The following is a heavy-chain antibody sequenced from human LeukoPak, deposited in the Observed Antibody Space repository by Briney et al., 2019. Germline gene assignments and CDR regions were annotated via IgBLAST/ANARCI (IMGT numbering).Heavy chain of an antibody. CDR3: ARRAYSGYEFDY. D-gene: IGHD5-12*01. Sequence: GESLKISCKGSGYSFTTYWIAWVRQMPGKGPEWMGIIYPGDSDIRYSPSFQGQVTISVDKSINTAYLQWSSLKASDTAMYYCARRAYSGYEFDYWGQGTLVTVSS. CDR1: GYSFTTYW. J-gene: IGHJ4*02. CDR2: IYPGDSDI. V-gene: IGHV5-51*01.